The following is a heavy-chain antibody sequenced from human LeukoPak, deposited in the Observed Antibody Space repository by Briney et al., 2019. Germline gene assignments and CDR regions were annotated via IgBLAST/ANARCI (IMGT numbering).Heavy chain of an antibody. D-gene: IGHD4-17*01. Sequence: PGGSLRLSCAASGFTFSNAWMSWVRQAPGKGLEWVGRIKSKTDDETTDYAAPVKGRFTISRDDSKNTLYLQMNSLRAEDTAVYYCAKDWHYSDGDSGYWGQGTLVTVSS. CDR2: IKSKTDDETT. CDR1: GFTFSNAW. V-gene: IGHV3-15*01. CDR3: AKDWHYSDGDSGY. J-gene: IGHJ4*02.